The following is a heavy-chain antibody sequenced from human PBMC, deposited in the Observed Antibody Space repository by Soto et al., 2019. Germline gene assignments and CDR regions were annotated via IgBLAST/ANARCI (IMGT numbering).Heavy chain of an antibody. CDR2: VSNTATT. Sequence: PSETLSLTCTVSGASIINYYWAWIRQSPGGGLESIGYVSNTATTTYDPSLKNRVTISVDTSKNQFSLKLSSVTAADTAVYYCARDKVYYGSGKDNWFDPWG. D-gene: IGHD3-10*01. J-gene: IGHJ5*02. CDR1: GASIINYY. CDR3: ARDKVYYGSGKDNWFDP. V-gene: IGHV4-59*01.